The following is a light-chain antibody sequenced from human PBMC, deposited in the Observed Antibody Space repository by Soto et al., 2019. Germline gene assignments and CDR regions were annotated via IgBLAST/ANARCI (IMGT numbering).Light chain of an antibody. CDR3: QQRNSWPPT. CDR1: QSVGKE. CDR2: YAS. Sequence: EIVLTQSPATLSLSPGDRATLSCRASQSVGKELVWYHQKRGQAPRVLIYYASNRATGMPARFSGSGSGTDFTLTISGLEPEDFAFYYCQQRNSWPPTFGGGTRVEIK. V-gene: IGKV3-11*01. J-gene: IGKJ4*01.